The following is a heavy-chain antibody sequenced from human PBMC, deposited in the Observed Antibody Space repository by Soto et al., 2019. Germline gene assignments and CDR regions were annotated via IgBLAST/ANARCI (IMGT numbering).Heavy chain of an antibody. V-gene: IGHV6-1*01. J-gene: IGHJ4*02. Sequence: QVLLQQSGPGLVKPSQTLSLTCAISGDSVSSNSAAWSWIRQSPSRGLEWLGRTYYRSKWNSNYAGAVKGGVTINPDTSTNQFSLQLNSVTPEDTAVYYCARDEGGPWGQGTLVTVSS. CDR3: ARDEGGP. CDR2: TYYRSKWNS. CDR1: GDSVSSNSAA.